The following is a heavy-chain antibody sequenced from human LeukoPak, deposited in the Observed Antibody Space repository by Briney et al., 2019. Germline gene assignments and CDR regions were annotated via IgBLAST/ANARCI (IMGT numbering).Heavy chain of an antibody. V-gene: IGHV1-2*02. CDR2: INPNSGGT. Sequence: ASVKVSCKASGYTFTGYYMNWVRQAPGQGLEWMGWINPNSGGTNYAQKFQGRVTMTRDTSISTAYMELSRLRSDDTAVYYCARGPVLRFLEWLLGTGGQGTLVTVSS. J-gene: IGHJ4*02. D-gene: IGHD3-3*01. CDR1: GYTFTGYY. CDR3: ARGPVLRFLEWLLGT.